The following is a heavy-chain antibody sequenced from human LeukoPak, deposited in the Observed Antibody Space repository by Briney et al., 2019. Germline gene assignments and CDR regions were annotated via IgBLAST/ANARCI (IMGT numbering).Heavy chain of an antibody. CDR1: GYTFTSYY. CDR2: INPSGGST. V-gene: IGHV1-46*01. J-gene: IGHJ6*02. CDR3: ARVVLGRRWLQTSYYYGMDV. Sequence: ASVKVSCKASGYTFTSYYMHWVRQAPGQGLEWMGIINPSGGSTSYAQKFQGRVTMTRDTSTSTVYMELSSLRSEDTAVYYCARVVLGRRWLQTSYYYGMDVWGQGTTVTVSS. D-gene: IGHD5-24*01.